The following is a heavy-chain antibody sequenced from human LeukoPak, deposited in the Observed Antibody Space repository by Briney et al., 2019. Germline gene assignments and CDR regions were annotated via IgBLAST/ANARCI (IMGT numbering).Heavy chain of an antibody. CDR2: ISTNGGST. J-gene: IGHJ4*02. CDR3: ARGHIAVAALYD. CDR1: GFSFNTYA. V-gene: IGHV3-64*01. D-gene: IGHD6-19*01. Sequence: GGSLRLSCAASGFSFNTYAMHWVRQAPGKGLEYVSAISTNGGSTNYANSVKGRFTISRDNSKNTLYLQMNSLRAEDTAVYYCARGHIAVAALYDWGQGTLVTVSS.